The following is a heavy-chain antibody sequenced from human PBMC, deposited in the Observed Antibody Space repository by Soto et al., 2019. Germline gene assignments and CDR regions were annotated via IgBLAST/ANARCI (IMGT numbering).Heavy chain of an antibody. Sequence: EVQLVESGGGLVQPGGSLRLSCAASGFTLSSYNMNWVRQAPGKGLEWVSYISGISDTIYYADSVKGRFTISRDNAKNSLYLQMHSLRDEDTAVYYCARCHGGSTWFVGIYYYFGVDGWGQGTTVTVSS. CDR3: ARCHGGSTWFVGIYYYFGVDG. D-gene: IGHD6-13*01. CDR1: GFTLSSYN. CDR2: ISGISDTI. V-gene: IGHV3-48*02. J-gene: IGHJ6*02.